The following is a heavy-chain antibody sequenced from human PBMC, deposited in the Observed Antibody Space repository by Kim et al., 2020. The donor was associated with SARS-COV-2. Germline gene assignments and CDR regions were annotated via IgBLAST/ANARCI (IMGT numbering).Heavy chain of an antibody. CDR1: GGSISSYY. D-gene: IGHD6-13*01. CDR2: IYYSGST. J-gene: IGHJ5*02. V-gene: IGHV4-59*01. CDR3: ARQRQQLVHWFDP. Sequence: SETLSLTCTVSGGSISSYYWSWIRQPPGKGLEWIGYIYYSGSTNYNPSLKSRVTISVDTSKNQFSLKLSSVTAADTAVYYCARQRQQLVHWFDPWGQGTLVTVSS.